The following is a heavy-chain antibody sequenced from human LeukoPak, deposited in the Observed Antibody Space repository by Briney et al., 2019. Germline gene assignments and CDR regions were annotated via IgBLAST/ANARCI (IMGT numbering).Heavy chain of an antibody. Sequence: GGSLRLSCAASGFTFSSYAMHWVRQAPGKGLEYVSAISSNGGSTYYANSVKGRFTISRDNSKNTLYLQMGSLRAEDMAVYYCAFNRRGYYYDSSGYPNDAFDIWGQGTMVTVSS. V-gene: IGHV3-64*01. CDR1: GFTFSSYA. J-gene: IGHJ3*02. CDR3: AFNRRGYYYDSSGYPNDAFDI. CDR2: ISSNGGST. D-gene: IGHD3-22*01.